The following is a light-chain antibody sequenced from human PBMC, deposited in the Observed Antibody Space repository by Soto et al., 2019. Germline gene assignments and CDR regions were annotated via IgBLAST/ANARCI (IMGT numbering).Light chain of an antibody. CDR2: GVS. Sequence: QSALTQPASVSGSPGQSITISCTGSSSDIGGYNYVSWYQHHPGKAPKLMIYGVSNRPSGVSNRFSGSKSGNTASLTISGLQAEDEAVYFCNSYTSSSTLVFGGGTQLTVL. J-gene: IGLJ2*01. CDR3: NSYTSSSTLV. CDR1: SSDIGGYNY. V-gene: IGLV2-14*01.